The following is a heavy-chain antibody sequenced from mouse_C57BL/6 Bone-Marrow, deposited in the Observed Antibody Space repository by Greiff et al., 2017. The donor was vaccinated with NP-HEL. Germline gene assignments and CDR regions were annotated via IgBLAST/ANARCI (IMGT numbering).Heavy chain of an antibody. CDR3: AKECLWVYDGYWYFDV. CDR2: TLGDGST. V-gene: IGHV2-3*01. J-gene: IGHJ1*03. D-gene: IGHD2-3*01. Sequence: QVQLKESGPGLVAPSQSLSITCTVSGFSLTSYGVSWVRQPPGKGLVWLGVTLGDGSTNYHSALISSLSTSKDNSKSHVFLNLNSLQTDDTATYYCAKECLWVYDGYWYFDVWGTGTTVTVSS. CDR1: GFSLTSYG.